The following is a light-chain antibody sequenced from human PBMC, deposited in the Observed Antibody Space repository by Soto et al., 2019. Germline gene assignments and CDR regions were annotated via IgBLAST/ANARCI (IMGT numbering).Light chain of an antibody. Sequence: QSVLTQPPSVSAAPGQKVTISCSGSSSNIGNNYVSWYQQLPGTAPKLLIYENNKRPPGIPDRFSGSKSGTSATLGITGLQTGDEADYYCGTWDNSLSAYVFGTGTKVNDL. CDR2: ENN. J-gene: IGLJ1*01. CDR1: SSNIGNNY. CDR3: GTWDNSLSAYV. V-gene: IGLV1-51*02.